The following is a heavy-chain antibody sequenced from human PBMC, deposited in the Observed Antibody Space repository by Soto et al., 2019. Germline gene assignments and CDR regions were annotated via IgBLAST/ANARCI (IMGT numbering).Heavy chain of an antibody. Sequence: SETLSLTCTVSGGSIRSEGYYWSWIRQHPGKGLECVGYSYYRGSTFYTPSLESRVTMSVDTSRNQFSLQLSSVTAADTAVYYCAREAGTHYFDYWGPGTLVTVSS. V-gene: IGHV4-31*03. CDR1: GGSIRSEGYY. CDR3: AREAGTHYFDY. D-gene: IGHD6-13*01. J-gene: IGHJ4*02. CDR2: SYYRGST.